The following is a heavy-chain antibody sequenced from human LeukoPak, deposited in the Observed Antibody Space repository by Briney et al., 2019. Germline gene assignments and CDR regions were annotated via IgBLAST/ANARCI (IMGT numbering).Heavy chain of an antibody. CDR2: IKPDGSHV. J-gene: IGHJ3*01. Sequence: GGSLRLSCAASGFTFSTYWMNWVRQAPGKELEWVADIKPDGSHVSYVDSVKGRFSISRDNAQNSLYLQVSSLRAEDTAIYYCAREGRLLGAFDVWGQGTMVTVSS. V-gene: IGHV3-7*01. CDR3: AREGRLLGAFDV. CDR1: GFTFSTYW.